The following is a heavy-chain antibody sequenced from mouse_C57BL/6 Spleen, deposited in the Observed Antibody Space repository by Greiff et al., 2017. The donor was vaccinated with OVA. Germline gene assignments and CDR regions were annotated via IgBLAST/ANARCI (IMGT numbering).Heavy chain of an antibody. Sequence: VQLQQSGAELVKPGASVKLSCTASGFNIKDYYMHWVKQRTEQGLEWIGRIDPEDGETKYAPKFQGKATLTADTSSNTAYLQLSSLTSEDTAVYYCARSVGREAWFAYWGQGTLVTVSA. CDR1: GFNIKDYY. D-gene: IGHD4-1*01. CDR3: ARSVGREAWFAY. J-gene: IGHJ3*01. V-gene: IGHV14-2*01. CDR2: IDPEDGET.